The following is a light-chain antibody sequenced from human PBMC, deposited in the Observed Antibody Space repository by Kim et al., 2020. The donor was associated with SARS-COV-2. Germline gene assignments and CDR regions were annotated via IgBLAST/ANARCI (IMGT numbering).Light chain of an antibody. CDR1: QTIYSN. CDR3: QQCNNWPRT. Sequence: SVSPGERATLSCRASQTIYSNLAWYQQKPGQAPRLLIYGASTRATDIPARFSGSGSGTEFTLTINSLQSEDFAVYYCQQCNNWPRTFGQGTKLEI. V-gene: IGKV3-15*01. CDR2: GAS. J-gene: IGKJ2*02.